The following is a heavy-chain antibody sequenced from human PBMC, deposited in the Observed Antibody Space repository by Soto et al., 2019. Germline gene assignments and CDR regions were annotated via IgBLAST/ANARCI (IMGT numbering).Heavy chain of an antibody. V-gene: IGHV3-30*18. CDR1: GFIYSSCA. Sequence: QVQLVESGGGVVQPGRSLRLSCSASGFIYSSCAMHWVRQVPGKGLEWLAVVSHDGTLYPYADSVRGRFTISRDNSRKMRYLQMNSLRPDDTAVYYCVKDRSDTWSFDNWGQGTLVTVSS. CDR2: VSHDGTLY. CDR3: VKDRSDTWSFDN. J-gene: IGHJ4*02. D-gene: IGHD2-8*02.